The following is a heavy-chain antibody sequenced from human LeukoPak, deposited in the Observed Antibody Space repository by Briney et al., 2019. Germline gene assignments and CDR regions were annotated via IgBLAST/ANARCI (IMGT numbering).Heavy chain of an antibody. D-gene: IGHD3-22*01. J-gene: IGHJ4*02. CDR3: ARDDPNYYDSSGYYPY. CDR2: INSDGSST. V-gene: IGHV3-74*01. Sequence: GGSLRLSCAASGFVFSDYSMNWVRQAPGKGLVWVSRINSDGSSTSYADSVKGRFTISRDNAKNTLYLQMNSLRAEDTAVYYCARDDPNYYDSSGYYPYWGQGTLVTVSS. CDR1: GFVFSDYS.